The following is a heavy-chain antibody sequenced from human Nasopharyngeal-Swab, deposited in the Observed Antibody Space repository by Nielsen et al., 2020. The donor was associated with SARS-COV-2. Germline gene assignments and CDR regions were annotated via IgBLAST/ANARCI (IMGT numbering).Heavy chain of an antibody. CDR3: ARDRITDPDAFDI. CDR2: INAGNGNT. J-gene: IGHJ3*02. V-gene: IGHV1-3*01. Sequence: ASVKVSCKASGYTFTSYAMHWVRQAPGQRLEWMGWINAGNGNTKYSQKFQGRVTITRDTSASTAYMELSSLRSEDTAVYYCARDRITDPDAFDIWGQGTIVTVSS. CDR1: GYTFTSYA.